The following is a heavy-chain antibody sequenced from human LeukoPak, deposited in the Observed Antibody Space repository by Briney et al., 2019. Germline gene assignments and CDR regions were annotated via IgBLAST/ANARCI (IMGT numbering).Heavy chain of an antibody. D-gene: IGHD3-10*01. Sequence: SETLSLTCTVSGASISFYYWSWIRQPAGKGLEWIGRIYTSGSTNYNPSLRSRVTMSVDTSKNQFSLKLSSVTAADTAVYYCARGPLVRGQNDFDYWGQGTLVTASS. CDR2: IYTSGST. V-gene: IGHV4-4*07. CDR1: GASISFYY. J-gene: IGHJ4*02. CDR3: ARGPLVRGQNDFDY.